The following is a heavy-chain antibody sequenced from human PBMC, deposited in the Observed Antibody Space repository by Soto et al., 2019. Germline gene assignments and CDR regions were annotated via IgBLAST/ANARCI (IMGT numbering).Heavy chain of an antibody. Sequence: GGSLRLSCAASGFTFSSYAMSWVRQAPGKGLEWVSAISGSGGSTYYADSVKGRFTISRDNSKNTLYLQMNSLRAEDTAVYYCAKDKRQQLFYYYYMDVWGKGTTVTVSS. D-gene: IGHD6-13*01. V-gene: IGHV3-23*01. CDR1: GFTFSSYA. CDR3: AKDKRQQLFYYYYMDV. J-gene: IGHJ6*03. CDR2: ISGSGGST.